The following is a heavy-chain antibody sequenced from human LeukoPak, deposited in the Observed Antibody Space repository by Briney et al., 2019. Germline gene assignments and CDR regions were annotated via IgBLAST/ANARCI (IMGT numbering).Heavy chain of an antibody. V-gene: IGHV4-59*01. D-gene: IGHD4-17*01. J-gene: IGHJ3*02. CDR1: GGSFSGYY. CDR3: ARVGATVTTYAFDI. CDR2: IYYSGST. Sequence: SETLSLTCAVYGGSFSGYYWSWIRQPPGKGLEWIGYIYYSGSTNYNPSLKSRVTISVDTSKNQFSLKLSSVTAADTAVYYCARVGATVTTYAFDIWGQGTMVTVSS.